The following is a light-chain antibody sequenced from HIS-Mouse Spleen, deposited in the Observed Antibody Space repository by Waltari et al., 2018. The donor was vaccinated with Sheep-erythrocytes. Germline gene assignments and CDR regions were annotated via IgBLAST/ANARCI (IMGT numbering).Light chain of an antibody. CDR2: EGS. V-gene: IGLV2-23*01. Sequence: QSALTQPASVSGSPGQSITISCTGTSSDVGSYNLVPWYQQHPGKAPKLMIYEGSKRPSVVSNRFSGSKSGNTASLTISGLQAEDEADYYCCSYAGSYNHVFATGTKVTVL. CDR3: CSYAGSYNHV. CDR1: SSDVGSYNL. J-gene: IGLJ1*01.